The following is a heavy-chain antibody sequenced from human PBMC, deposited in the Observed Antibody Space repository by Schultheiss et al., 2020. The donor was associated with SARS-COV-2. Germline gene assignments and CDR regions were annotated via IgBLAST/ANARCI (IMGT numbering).Heavy chain of an antibody. CDR3: ARHGPYGDPRPYYFDY. Sequence: SQTLSLTCAISGDSVSSNSAAWNWIRQSPSRGLEWLGRTYYRSKWYNDYAVSVKSRITINPDTSKNQFSLKLSSVTAADTAVYYCARHGPYGDPRPYYFDYWGQGTLVTVSS. CDR2: TYYRSKWYN. J-gene: IGHJ4*02. V-gene: IGHV6-1*01. D-gene: IGHD4-17*01. CDR1: GDSVSSNSAA.